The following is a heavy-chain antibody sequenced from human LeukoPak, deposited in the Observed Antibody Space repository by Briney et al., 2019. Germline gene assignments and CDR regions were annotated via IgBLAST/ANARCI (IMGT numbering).Heavy chain of an antibody. J-gene: IGHJ4*02. CDR3: ARASWFGESTTDY. Sequence: SETLSLTCTVSGGSISSGSYYWSWIRQPAGKGLEWIGRIYTSGSTNYNPSLKSRVTISVDTSKNQFSLKLSSVTDADTAVYYCARASWFGESTTDYWGQGTLVTVSS. CDR2: IYTSGST. D-gene: IGHD3-10*01. CDR1: GGSISSGSYY. V-gene: IGHV4-61*02.